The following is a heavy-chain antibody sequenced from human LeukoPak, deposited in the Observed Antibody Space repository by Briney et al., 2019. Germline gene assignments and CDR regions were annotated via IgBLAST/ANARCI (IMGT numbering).Heavy chain of an antibody. CDR2: INAGNGNT. Sequence: GASVKVSCKASGYTFTSYAMHWVRQAPGQRLEWMGWINAGNGNTKYSQKFQGRVTITADESTSTAYMELSSLRSEDTAVYYCARDGIAVAGTGGVWFDPWGQGTLVTVSS. CDR3: ARDGIAVAGTGGVWFDP. D-gene: IGHD6-19*01. V-gene: IGHV1-3*01. CDR1: GYTFTSYA. J-gene: IGHJ5*02.